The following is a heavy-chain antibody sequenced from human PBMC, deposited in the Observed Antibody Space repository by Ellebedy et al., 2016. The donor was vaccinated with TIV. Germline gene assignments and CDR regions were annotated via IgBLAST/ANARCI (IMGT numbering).Heavy chain of an antibody. Sequence: GESLKISXSASEFTFSIYTMNWVRRAPGKGLEYVSGISANGANTNYADSVKGRFTISRDNSKNTLYLQMNSLRPEDTAMYYCVKKRGYSYAFDFWGLGIPVTVSS. CDR2: ISANGANT. CDR3: VKKRGYSYAFDF. D-gene: IGHD5-18*01. V-gene: IGHV3-64D*06. J-gene: IGHJ4*02. CDR1: EFTFSIYT.